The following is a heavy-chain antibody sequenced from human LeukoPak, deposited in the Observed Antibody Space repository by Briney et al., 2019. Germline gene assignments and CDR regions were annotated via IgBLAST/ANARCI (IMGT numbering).Heavy chain of an antibody. CDR1: GFTYSSYW. J-gene: IGHJ3*02. V-gene: IGHV3-7*01. Sequence: GGSLRLSCVGSGFTYSSYWMSWVRQAPGKGLEWVANIKQDGSQKYYVDPVKGRFTISRDNAKNSLYLQMNSLRAEDTAVYYCARHSRSQGYAFDIWGQGTMVTVSS. CDR3: ARHSRSQGYAFDI. D-gene: IGHD1-26*01. CDR2: IKQDGSQK.